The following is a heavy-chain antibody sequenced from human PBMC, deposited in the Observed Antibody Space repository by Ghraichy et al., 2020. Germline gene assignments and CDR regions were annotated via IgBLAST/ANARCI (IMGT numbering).Heavy chain of an antibody. V-gene: IGHV4-28*01. Sequence: SETLSLTCAVSGYSISTTNWWAWIRQTPGKGLEWIGYIYSSGSAHYNPSLKSRVTMSVDTSKNQYSLQMTSVTSEDAAVYYWARKAGGSYARGFDLWGQGTKVTVSS. D-gene: IGHD3-16*01. CDR2: IYSSGSA. CDR1: GYSISTTNW. J-gene: IGHJ3*01. CDR3: ARKAGGSYARGFDL.